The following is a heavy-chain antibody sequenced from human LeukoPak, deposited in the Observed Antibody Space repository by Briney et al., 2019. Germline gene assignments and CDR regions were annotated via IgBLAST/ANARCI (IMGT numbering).Heavy chain of an antibody. V-gene: IGHV3-48*01. CDR2: ISSSRTNI. CDR1: GFPFTTYS. J-gene: IGHJ3*02. D-gene: IGHD3-22*01. Sequence: SGGSLRLSCAASGFPFTTYSMNWVRQAPGKGLEWLSYISSSRTNIFYADSVKGRFTISRDNDKHSLYLQIHSLRAEDTAAYYCARGGSGSYLGSFDIWGQGTLVTVSS. CDR3: ARGGSGSYLGSFDI.